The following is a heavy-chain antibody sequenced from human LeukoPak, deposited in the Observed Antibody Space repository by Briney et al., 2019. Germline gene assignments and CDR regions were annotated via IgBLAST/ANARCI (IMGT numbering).Heavy chain of an antibody. CDR3: AKDRAVATSYYFDY. J-gene: IGHJ4*02. CDR2: LSYDGTNK. D-gene: IGHD5-12*01. CDR1: GFTFSSYG. V-gene: IGHV3-30*18. Sequence: GGSLRLSCTASGFTFSSYGMHWVRQAPGKGLEWVAVLSYDGTNKNYADSVKGRFTISRDNSKNTLYLQMNSLRAEDTAVYYCAKDRAVATSYYFDYWGQGTLVTVSS.